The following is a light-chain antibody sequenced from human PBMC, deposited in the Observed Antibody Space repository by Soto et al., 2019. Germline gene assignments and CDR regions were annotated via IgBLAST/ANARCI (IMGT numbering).Light chain of an antibody. CDR3: SSYTSGSTLV. CDR2: DVS. CDR1: SSDVGGYNS. V-gene: IGLV2-14*03. Sequence: QSALTQPASVSGSPGQSITISCTGTSSDVGGYNSVSWYQHHPGKAPKLMIYDVSDRPSGVSTRFSGSKSGNTATLTISGLQAEDEAAYYCSSYTSGSTLVFGTGTKVTVL. J-gene: IGLJ1*01.